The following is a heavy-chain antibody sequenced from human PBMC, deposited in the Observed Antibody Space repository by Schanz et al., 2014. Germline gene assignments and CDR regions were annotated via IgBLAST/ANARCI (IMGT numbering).Heavy chain of an antibody. D-gene: IGHD3-10*01. V-gene: IGHV3-21*01. Sequence: EVQLVESGGGLAQPGGSLRLSCAASGFTFSSYGMHWVRQAPGKGLEWVSYISSSSSYIYYADSMKGRFTISRDNAKNSLYLQMNSLRADDTAVYYCAKDQLANYRGSGYNWFDPWGQGTLVTVSS. CDR3: AKDQLANYRGSGYNWFDP. J-gene: IGHJ5*02. CDR2: ISSSSSYI. CDR1: GFTFSSYG.